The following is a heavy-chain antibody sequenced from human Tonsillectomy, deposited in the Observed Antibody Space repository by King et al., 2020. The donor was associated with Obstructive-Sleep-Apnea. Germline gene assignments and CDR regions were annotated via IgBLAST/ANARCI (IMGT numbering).Heavy chain of an antibody. D-gene: IGHD1-14*01. CDR1: GFTFSNAW. V-gene: IGHV3-15*01. Sequence: QLVQSGGGLVKPGGSLRLSCAASGFTFSNAWMSWVRQAPGKGLEWVGRIKSKTDGGTTDYAAPVKGRFTISKDDSKNTLYLQMNSLKTEDTAVYYLWATGEDRTLTDDYWGQGTLVTVSS. J-gene: IGHJ4*02. CDR2: IKSKTDGGTT. CDR3: WATGEDRTLTDDY.